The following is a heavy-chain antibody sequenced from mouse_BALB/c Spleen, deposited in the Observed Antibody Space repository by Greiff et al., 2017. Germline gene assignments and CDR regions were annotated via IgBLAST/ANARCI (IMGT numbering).Heavy chain of an antibody. V-gene: IGHV2-9*02. D-gene: IGHD2-3*01. CDR2: IWAGGST. CDR1: GFSLTSYG. CDR3: ARDGDGYIYAMDY. J-gene: IGHJ4*01. Sequence: VKVVESGPGLVAPSQSLSITCTVSGFSLTSYGVHWVRQPPGKGLEWLGVIWAGGSTNYNSALMSRLSISKDNSKSQVFLKMNSLQTDDTAMYYCARDGDGYIYAMDYWGQGTSVTVSS.